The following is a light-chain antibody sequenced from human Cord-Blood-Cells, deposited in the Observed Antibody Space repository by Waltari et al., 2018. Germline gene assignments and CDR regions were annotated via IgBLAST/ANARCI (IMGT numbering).Light chain of an antibody. CDR2: AAS. V-gene: IGKV1-39*01. CDR1: QSISSY. J-gene: IGKJ1*01. CDR3: QQSYSTPWM. Sequence: DIQMTHAPSSLSASVGDRVTITCRASQSISSYLNWYQQKPGKAPKLLIYAASSLQSGVPSRFSGSGSGTDFTLTISSLQPEDFATYYCQQSYSTPWMFGQGTKVEIK.